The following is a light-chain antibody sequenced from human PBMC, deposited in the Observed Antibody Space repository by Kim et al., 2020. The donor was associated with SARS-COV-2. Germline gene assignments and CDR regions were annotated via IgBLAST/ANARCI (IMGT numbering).Light chain of an antibody. V-gene: IGLV2-14*03. CDR3: SSYTGNTSTPV. CDR1: SSDVGGYNY. CDR2: DVT. Sequence: QSALTQPASVSGSPGQSVTISCTGTSSDVGGYNYVSWYQQLPGKAPRLMIYDVTTRPSGISSRFSGSKFGNTASLTISGLQSEDEADYYCSSYTGNTSTPVFGGGTQLTVL. J-gene: IGLJ2*01.